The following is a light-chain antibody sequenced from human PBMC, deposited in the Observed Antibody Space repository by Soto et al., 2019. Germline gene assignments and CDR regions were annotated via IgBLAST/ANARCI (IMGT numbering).Light chain of an antibody. V-gene: IGKV3-11*01. CDR2: DTS. Sequence: DIVLTQSPATLSLSPGESATLSCRASQSVTSYLAWYQQKPGQAPRLLMSDTSNRATGVPGRFTGRGYGTNFSLTISSLEPEDFAVYYCQQRTNWSPPAFGGGTRVEVK. CDR3: QQRTNWSPPA. J-gene: IGKJ4*01. CDR1: QSVTSY.